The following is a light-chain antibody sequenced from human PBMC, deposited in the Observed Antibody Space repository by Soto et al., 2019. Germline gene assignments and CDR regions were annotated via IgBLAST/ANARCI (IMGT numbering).Light chain of an antibody. CDR1: QPVSSSS. Sequence: DIVLTQSPGTLSLSPGERATLSCRASQPVSSSSFAWYQQKPGQAPRLLIFGASTRAAGFPDRFSGSGSGTDFTLTISRLEPEDFAVYYCQQYGSSPRTFGQGTKVEIK. V-gene: IGKV3-20*01. J-gene: IGKJ1*01. CDR2: GAS. CDR3: QQYGSSPRT.